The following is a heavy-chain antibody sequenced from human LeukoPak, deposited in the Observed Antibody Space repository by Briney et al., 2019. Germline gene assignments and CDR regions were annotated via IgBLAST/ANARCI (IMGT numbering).Heavy chain of an antibody. J-gene: IGHJ5*02. CDR3: SGDNTIFGVVIGWFDP. D-gene: IGHD3-3*01. Sequence: SETLSLTCAVYGGSFSGYYWSWIRQPPGKGLEWIGEINHSGSTNYNPSLKSRVTISVDTSKNQFSLQLSSVTLADTAVYSSSGDNTIFGVVIGWFDPWGQGTLVTVSS. CDR1: GGSFSGYY. V-gene: IGHV4-34*03. CDR2: INHSGST.